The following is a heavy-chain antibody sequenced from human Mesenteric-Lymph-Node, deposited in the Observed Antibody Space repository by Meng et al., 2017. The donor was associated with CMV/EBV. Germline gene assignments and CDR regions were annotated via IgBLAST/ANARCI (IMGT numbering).Heavy chain of an antibody. CDR1: GGSTSSGGYY. J-gene: IGHJ6*02. V-gene: IGHV4-31*03. CDR3: ARSNWEYYYYGMDV. Sequence: SETLSLTCTVSGGSTSSGGYYWSWIRQHPGKGLEWIGYIYYSGSTYNNPSPKSRVTISVDTSKNQFSLKLSSVTAADTAVYYCARSNWEYYYYGMDVWGQGTTVTVSS. CDR2: IYYSGST. D-gene: IGHD7-27*01.